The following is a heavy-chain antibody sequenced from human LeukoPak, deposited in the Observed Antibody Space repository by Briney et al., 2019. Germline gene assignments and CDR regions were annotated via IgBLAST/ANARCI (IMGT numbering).Heavy chain of an antibody. J-gene: IGHJ4*02. CDR3: TTGVGDSSGYYYYFDY. V-gene: IGHV3-15*01. D-gene: IGHD3-22*01. Sequence: PGGSLRLSCAASGFTVSSNYMSWVRQAPGKGLEWVGSIKSKTDGGTTDYAAPVKGRFTISRDDSKNTLYLQMNSLKTEDTAVYYCTTGVGDSSGYYYYFDYWGQGTLVTVSS. CDR2: IKSKTDGGTT. CDR1: GFTVSSNY.